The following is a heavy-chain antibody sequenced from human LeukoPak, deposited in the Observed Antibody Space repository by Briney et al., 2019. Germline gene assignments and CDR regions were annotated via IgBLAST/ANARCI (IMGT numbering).Heavy chain of an antibody. V-gene: IGHV3-74*01. CDR1: GFTFSSYW. J-gene: IGHJ6*03. D-gene: IGHD5-18*01. CDR3: TTVGIQLYTYYYYYMDV. Sequence: PGGSLRLSCAVSGFTFSSYWMHWVRQAPGKGLVWVSRINRDGSSTSYADSVKRRFTISRDNTKNTLHLQMNSLKTEDTAVYYCTTVGIQLYTYYYYYMDVWGKGTTVTISS. CDR2: INRDGSST.